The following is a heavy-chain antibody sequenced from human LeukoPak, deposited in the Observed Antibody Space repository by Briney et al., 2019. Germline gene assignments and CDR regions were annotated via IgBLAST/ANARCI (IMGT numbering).Heavy chain of an antibody. CDR2: IYHSGST. Sequence: SETLSLTCTVSGYSISSGYYWGWIRQPPGKGLEWIGSIYHSGSTNYNPSLKSRVTISVDKSKNQFSLKLSSVTAADTAVYYCARVRGSSGSYEYYHYMDVWGKGTTVTISS. V-gene: IGHV4-38-2*02. D-gene: IGHD1-26*01. CDR3: ARVRGSSGSYEYYHYMDV. CDR1: GYSISSGYY. J-gene: IGHJ6*03.